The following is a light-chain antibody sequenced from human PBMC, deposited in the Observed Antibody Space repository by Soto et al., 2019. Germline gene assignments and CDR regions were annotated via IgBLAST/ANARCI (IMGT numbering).Light chain of an antibody. CDR3: QHYQSGHPIT. Sequence: EIVMTPSPATLSVSPGERATLSCRASQSVSSNLAWYQQKPGQAPRLLISGASSRATGIPDRFTGSGSETSFTLTISRLEPEDFALYYCQHYQSGHPITFGQGTRLEI. CDR2: GAS. J-gene: IGKJ5*01. CDR1: QSVSSN. V-gene: IGKV3D-15*01.